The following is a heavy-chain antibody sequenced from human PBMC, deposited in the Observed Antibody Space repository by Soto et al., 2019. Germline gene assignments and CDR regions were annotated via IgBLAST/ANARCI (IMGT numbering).Heavy chain of an antibody. V-gene: IGHV3-23*01. CDR2: ISAGSEGA. J-gene: IGHJ1*01. D-gene: IGHD2-15*01. Sequence: EVQLLESGGGLVQPGGALRLSCAASGFSFNSHAMSWVRQAPGKGLQWISSISAGSEGAYYADSVKGRFTISRDNSNNTLYLHMNSLRAEDTAVYYCARDLWWYLHWGQGTLGTVSS. CDR3: ARDLWWYLH. CDR1: GFSFNSHA.